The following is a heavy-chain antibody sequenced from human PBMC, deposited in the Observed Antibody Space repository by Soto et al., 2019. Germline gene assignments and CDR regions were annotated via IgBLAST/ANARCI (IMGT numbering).Heavy chain of an antibody. J-gene: IGHJ4*02. CDR2: ITDSGGHT. Sequence: EVPLLESGGGLVQXGGSLRLSCTASGFTFNNFVMNWVRQAPGKGLEWVSAITDSGGHTYYADSVKGRFTISRDNSKNTLYLQMNSLRAEDTALYYCAKDLTYYYDTSTTWGQGTLVTVSS. CDR1: GFTFNNFV. D-gene: IGHD3-22*01. V-gene: IGHV3-23*01. CDR3: AKDLTYYYDTSTT.